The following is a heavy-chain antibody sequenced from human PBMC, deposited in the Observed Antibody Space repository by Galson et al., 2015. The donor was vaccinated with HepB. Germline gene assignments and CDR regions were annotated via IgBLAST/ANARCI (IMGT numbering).Heavy chain of an antibody. Sequence: SLRLSCAASGFTFSDYYMSWIRQAPGKGLEWVSYISSSSSYTNYADSVKGRFTISRDNAKNSLYLQMNSLRAEDTAVYYCARALYSSGWYEWFYYYGMDVWGQGTTVTVSS. CDR1: GFTFSDYY. J-gene: IGHJ6*02. V-gene: IGHV3-11*05. CDR3: ARALYSSGWYEWFYYYGMDV. D-gene: IGHD6-19*01. CDR2: ISSSSSYT.